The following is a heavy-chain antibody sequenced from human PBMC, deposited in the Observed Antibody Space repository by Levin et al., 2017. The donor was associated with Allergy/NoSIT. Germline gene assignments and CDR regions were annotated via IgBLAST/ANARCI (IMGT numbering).Heavy chain of an antibody. V-gene: IGHV1-2*02. CDR2: INPNSGGT. J-gene: IGHJ4*02. D-gene: IGHD1-26*01. Sequence: GGSLRLSCKASGYTFTGYYMHWVRQAPGQGLEWMGWINPNSGGTNYAQKFQGRVTMTRDTSISTAYMELSRLRSDDTAVYYCARGYEWELLLFDYWGQGTLVTVSS. CDR1: GYTFTGYY. CDR3: ARGYEWELLLFDY.